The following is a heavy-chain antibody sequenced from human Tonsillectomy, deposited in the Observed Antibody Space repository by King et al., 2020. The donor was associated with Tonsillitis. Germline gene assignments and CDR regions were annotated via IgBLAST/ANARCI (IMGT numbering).Heavy chain of an antibody. J-gene: IGHJ4*02. CDR1: GFTFSSYG. D-gene: IGHD1-26*01. V-gene: IGHV3-30*18. CDR3: AKEITWELLGYYFDY. CDR2: ISYDGSNK. Sequence: VQLVESGGGVVQPGRSLRLSCAASGFTFSSYGMHWVRQAPGKGLEWVAVISYDGSNKYYADSVKGRFTISRDNSKNTLYLQMNRLRAEDTAVYYCAKEITWELLGYYFDYWGQGTLVTVSS.